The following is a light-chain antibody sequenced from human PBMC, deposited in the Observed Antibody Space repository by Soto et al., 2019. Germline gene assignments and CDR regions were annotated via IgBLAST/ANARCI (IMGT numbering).Light chain of an antibody. Sequence: QSVLTQPASVSGSPGQSITISCTGTSSDVGGYNYVSWYQQHPGKAPKLMIYDVSSRPSGVSNRFSGSKSGNTASLIISGLLAEDEADYYSTSYTANKTPLFGGGTQLTVL. J-gene: IGLJ2*01. CDR3: TSYTANKTPL. V-gene: IGLV2-14*03. CDR1: SSDVGGYNY. CDR2: DVS.